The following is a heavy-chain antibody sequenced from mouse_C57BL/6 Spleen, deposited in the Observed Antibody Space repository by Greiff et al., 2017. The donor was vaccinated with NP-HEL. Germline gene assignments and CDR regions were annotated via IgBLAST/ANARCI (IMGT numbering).Heavy chain of an antibody. D-gene: IGHD1-1*01. CDR1: GYSITSDY. J-gene: IGHJ4*01. CDR3: ARGITTVVATENYAMDY. V-gene: IGHV3-8*01. Sequence: EVHLVESGPGLAKPSQTLSLTCSVTGYSITSDYWNWIRKFPGNKLEYMGYISYSGSTYYNPSLKSRISITRDTSKNQYYLQLNSVTTEDTATYYCARGITTVVATENYAMDYWGQGTSVTVSS. CDR2: ISYSGST.